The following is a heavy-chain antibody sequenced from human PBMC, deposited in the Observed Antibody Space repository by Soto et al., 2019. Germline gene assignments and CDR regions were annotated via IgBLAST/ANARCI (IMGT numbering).Heavy chain of an antibody. CDR3: ARVNTALVDHFDC. D-gene: IGHD5-18*01. Sequence: PGGSLRLSCVVSGFSVRATSIFWVRQATGKGLEWVSLMHRGGTTDNADSVKGRFTTSRDKSKNTLYLHMNGLRVEDTAVYYCARVNTALVDHFDCWGQGTLVTVS. V-gene: IGHV3-53*01. CDR1: GFSVRATS. J-gene: IGHJ4*02. CDR2: MHRGGTT.